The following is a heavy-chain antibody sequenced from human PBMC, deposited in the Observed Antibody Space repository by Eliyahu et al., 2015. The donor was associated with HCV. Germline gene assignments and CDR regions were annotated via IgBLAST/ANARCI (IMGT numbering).Heavy chain of an antibody. CDR1: GGSFSGYY. CDR2: INLSEST. CDR3: ARGAGSSWYFDL. Sequence: QVQLQQWGAGLLKPSETLSLTCAVYGGSFSGYYWTWIRQPPGKGLEWIGEINLSESTNYSPSLKSRLTISVDTSKNHFSLNLSSVTAADTAVYYCARGAGSSWYFDLWGRGTLVTVSS. J-gene: IGHJ2*01. V-gene: IGHV4-34*01. D-gene: IGHD6-13*01.